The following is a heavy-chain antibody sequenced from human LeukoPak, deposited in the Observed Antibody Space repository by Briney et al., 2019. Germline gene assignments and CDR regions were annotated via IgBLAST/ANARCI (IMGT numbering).Heavy chain of an antibody. J-gene: IGHJ4*02. V-gene: IGHV4-4*07. CDR2: IYASGTT. Sequence: SETLSLTCTVSGGSVNNYYWSWVRQPAGKGLEWIGRIYASGTTRYNPSLQSRVTMSVDMSKNQISLKLSSVTAADTAVYYCARASYGSGSYKYWGQGTLVTVSS. CDR3: ARASYGSGSYKY. CDR1: GGSVNNYY. D-gene: IGHD3-10*01.